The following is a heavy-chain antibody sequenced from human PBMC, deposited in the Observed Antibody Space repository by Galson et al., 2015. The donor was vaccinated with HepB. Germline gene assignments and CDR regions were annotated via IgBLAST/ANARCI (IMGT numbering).Heavy chain of an antibody. V-gene: IGHV3-7*01. Sequence: SLRLSCAASGFTFSNYWMSWVRQAPGKGLEWVANIKEDGSEKYYVDSVKGRFTISRDNAKNSLYLQMNSLGAEDTAVYYCGRVAVAGSPTYYFDYWGQGTLVTVSS. CDR3: GRVAVAGSPTYYFDY. CDR2: IKEDGSEK. D-gene: IGHD6-19*01. CDR1: GFTFSNYW. J-gene: IGHJ4*02.